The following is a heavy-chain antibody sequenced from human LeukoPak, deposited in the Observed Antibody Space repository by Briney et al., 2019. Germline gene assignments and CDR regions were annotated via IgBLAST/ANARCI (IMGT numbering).Heavy chain of an antibody. CDR3: AKDNYDYGDYDGGDY. V-gene: IGHV3-30*02. CDR1: GFTFSTYG. CDR2: IRYDGSNK. Sequence: PGGSVRLSCAASGFTFSTYGMHWVRQAPGKGLEWVAFIRYDGSNKYYADSVKGRFTISRDNSKNTLYLQMNSLRAEDTAVYYCAKDNYDYGDYDGGDYWGQGTLVTVSS. J-gene: IGHJ4*02. D-gene: IGHD4-17*01.